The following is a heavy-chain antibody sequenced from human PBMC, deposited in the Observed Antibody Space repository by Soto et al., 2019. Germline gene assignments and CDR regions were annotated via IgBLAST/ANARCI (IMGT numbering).Heavy chain of an antibody. Sequence: GGSLRLSCAASGFTFSSYWMHWVRQAPGKGLVWVTRINSDGSSTSYADSVKGRFTISRDNAKNTLYLQMNSLRAEDTAVYYCARGRSSSQHPYVYWGQGTLVTVSS. D-gene: IGHD6-13*01. V-gene: IGHV3-74*01. CDR2: INSDGSST. CDR3: ARGRSSSQHPYVY. J-gene: IGHJ4*02. CDR1: GFTFSSYW.